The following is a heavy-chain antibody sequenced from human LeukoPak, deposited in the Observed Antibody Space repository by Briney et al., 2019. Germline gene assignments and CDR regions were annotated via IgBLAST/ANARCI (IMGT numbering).Heavy chain of an antibody. CDR1: GFTFSSYS. J-gene: IGHJ6*04. V-gene: IGHV3-21*01. CDR3: ARDLVVPAATTGEAYYYYGMDV. CDR2: ISSSSSYI. Sequence: GGSLRLSCAASGFTFSSYSMNWVRQAPGKGLEWVSSISSSSSYIYYADSVKGRFTISRDNAKNSLCLQMNSLRAEDTAVYYCARDLVVPAATTGEAYYYYGMDVWGKGTTVTVSS. D-gene: IGHD2-2*01.